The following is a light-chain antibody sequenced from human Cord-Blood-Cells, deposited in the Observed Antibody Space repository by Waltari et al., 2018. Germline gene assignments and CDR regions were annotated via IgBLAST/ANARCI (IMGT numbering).Light chain of an antibody. CDR1: NSDVGGYNY. CDR3: SSYTSSSTLV. CDR2: DVS. V-gene: IGLV2-14*01. Sequence: QSALTQPASVSGSPGQSITISCTGTNSDVGGYNYVSWYQQHPGKAPKLMIYDVSNRPSGVSNRFSGSKSGNMASLTISGLQAEDEADYYCSSYTSSSTLVFGTGTKVTVL. J-gene: IGLJ1*01.